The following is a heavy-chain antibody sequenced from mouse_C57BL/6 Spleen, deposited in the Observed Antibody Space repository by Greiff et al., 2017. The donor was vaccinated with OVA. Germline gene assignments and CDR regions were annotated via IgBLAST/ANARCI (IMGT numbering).Heavy chain of an antibody. D-gene: IGHD1-1*01. Sequence: QVQLKQSGAELVRPGTSVKLSCKASGYTFTSYWMHWVKQRPGQGLEWIGVIDPSDSYTNYNQKFKGKATLTVDTSSSTAYMQLSSLTSEDSAVYYCARKGYYGRAWFAYWGQGTLVTVSA. V-gene: IGHV1-59*01. CDR2: IDPSDSYT. CDR1: GYTFTSYW. J-gene: IGHJ3*01. CDR3: ARKGYYGRAWFAY.